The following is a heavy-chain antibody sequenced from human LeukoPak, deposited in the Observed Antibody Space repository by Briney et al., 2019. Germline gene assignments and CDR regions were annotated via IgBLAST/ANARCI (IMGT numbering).Heavy chain of an antibody. D-gene: IGHD5-12*01. J-gene: IGHJ3*02. V-gene: IGHV3-23*01. Sequence: PGGSLRLSCAASGFTFSNFAMSWVRQTPGKGLEWVTATVGSRPDTYHADSVKGRFTVSRDNAKNSLYLQMNSLRAEDTAVYYCARVKEASAFDIWGQGTMVTVSS. CDR2: TVGSRPDT. CDR3: ARVKEASAFDI. CDR1: GFTFSNFA.